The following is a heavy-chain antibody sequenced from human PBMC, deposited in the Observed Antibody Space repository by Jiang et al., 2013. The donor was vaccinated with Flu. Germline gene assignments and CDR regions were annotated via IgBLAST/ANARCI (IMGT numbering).Heavy chain of an antibody. CDR2: ISAYNGNT. V-gene: IGHV1-18*01. D-gene: IGHD3-9*01. Sequence: SGAEVKKPGASVKVSCKASGYTFTSYGISWVRQAPGQGLEWMGWISAYNGNTNYAQKLQGRVTMTTDTSTSTAYMELRSLRSDDTAVYYCAVILRYFDPTHYGMDVWGQGTTVTVSS. CDR3: AVILRYFDPTHYGMDV. J-gene: IGHJ6*02. CDR1: GYTFTSYG.